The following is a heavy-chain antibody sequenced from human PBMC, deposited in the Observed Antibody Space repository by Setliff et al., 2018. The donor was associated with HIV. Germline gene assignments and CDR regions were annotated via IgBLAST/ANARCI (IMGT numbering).Heavy chain of an antibody. J-gene: IGHJ4*02. D-gene: IGHD3-22*01. Sequence: PSETLSLTCTVSGGSISNSSYYWGWIRQPPGEGREWIGSIFYSGSANYNPSLTSPVTISVDTSKNQFSLKLRSVTAADTAVYWCAREDSSYHYFDSWGQGMLVTVSS. CDR1: GGSISNSSYY. CDR3: AREDSSYHYFDS. V-gene: IGHV4-39*01. CDR2: IFYSGSA.